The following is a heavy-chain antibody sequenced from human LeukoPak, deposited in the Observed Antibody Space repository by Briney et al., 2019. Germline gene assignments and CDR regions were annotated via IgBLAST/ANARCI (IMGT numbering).Heavy chain of an antibody. CDR1: GLTFSSTW. V-gene: IGHV3-74*01. Sequence: GGSLRLSCAASGLTFSSTWMHWVRQGPGKGLVWVSRINSYGSSTTYADSVKGRFTISRDNAKNTLYLQMNSLRAEDTAVYFCARPRAGYFFDYGGQGTLVTVSS. J-gene: IGHJ4*02. CDR3: ARPRAGYFFDY. CDR2: INSYGSST.